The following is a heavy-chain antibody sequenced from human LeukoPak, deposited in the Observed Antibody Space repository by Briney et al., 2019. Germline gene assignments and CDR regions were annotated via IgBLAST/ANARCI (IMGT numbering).Heavy chain of an antibody. Sequence: GESLKISCKGSGCSFTSYWIGWVRQMPGKGLEWMGIIYPGDSDTRYSPSFQGQVTISADKSISTAYLQWSSLKASDTAMYYCARRRGYSYGSNYGMDVWGQGTTVTVSS. V-gene: IGHV5-51*01. CDR3: ARRRGYSYGSNYGMDV. J-gene: IGHJ6*02. CDR1: GCSFTSYW. D-gene: IGHD5-18*01. CDR2: IYPGDSDT.